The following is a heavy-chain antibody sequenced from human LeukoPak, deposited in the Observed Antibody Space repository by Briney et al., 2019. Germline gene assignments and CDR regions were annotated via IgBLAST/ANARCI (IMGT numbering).Heavy chain of an antibody. CDR3: ASLGLPGVTQNGY. CDR2: IYHSGST. V-gene: IGHV4-30-2*01. Sequence: PSETLSLTCTVSGGSISSGGYYWSWIRQPPGKGLEWIGYIYHSGSTYYNPSLKSRVTISVDRSKNQFSLKLSSVTAADTAVYYCASLGLPGVTQNGYWGQGILVTVSS. D-gene: IGHD5-18*01. CDR1: GGSISSGGYY. J-gene: IGHJ4*02.